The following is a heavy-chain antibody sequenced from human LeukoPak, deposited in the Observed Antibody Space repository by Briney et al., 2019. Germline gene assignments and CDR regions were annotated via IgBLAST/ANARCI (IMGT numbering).Heavy chain of an antibody. CDR2: INHSGST. Sequence: SEALSLTCAVYGGSFSGYYWSWIRQPPGKGLEWIGEINHSGSTNYNPSLKSRVTISVGTSKNQFSLKLSSVTAADTAVYYCARGVAFDIWGQGTMVTVSS. J-gene: IGHJ3*02. CDR1: GGSFSGYY. V-gene: IGHV4-34*01. CDR3: ARGVAFDI.